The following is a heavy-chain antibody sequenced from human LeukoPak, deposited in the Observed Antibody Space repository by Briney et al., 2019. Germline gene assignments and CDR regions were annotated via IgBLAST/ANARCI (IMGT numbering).Heavy chain of an antibody. CDR1: GGTFSSYT. V-gene: IGHV1-69*02. Sequence: SVKVSCKASGGTFSSYTISWVRQAPGQGLEWMGRIIPILGIANYAQKFQGRVTITADKSTSTAYMELSSLRPEDTAVYYCARAVGATPIDYWGQGTLVTVSS. D-gene: IGHD1-26*01. J-gene: IGHJ4*02. CDR2: IIPILGIA. CDR3: ARAVGATPIDY.